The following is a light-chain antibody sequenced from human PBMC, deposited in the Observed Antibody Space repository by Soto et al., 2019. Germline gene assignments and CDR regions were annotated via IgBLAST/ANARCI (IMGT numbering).Light chain of an antibody. Sequence: QSVLTQPPSVSAGPGQKVTISCSGSSPNIGKNSVFWCQQLPGTAPKLLIYDNNKRPSGIPDRFSGSKSGTSATLGITGLQTGDEADYYCGTWDSSLSAVVLGGGTKLTVL. J-gene: IGLJ2*01. CDR1: SPNIGKNS. CDR2: DNN. V-gene: IGLV1-51*01. CDR3: GTWDSSLSAVV.